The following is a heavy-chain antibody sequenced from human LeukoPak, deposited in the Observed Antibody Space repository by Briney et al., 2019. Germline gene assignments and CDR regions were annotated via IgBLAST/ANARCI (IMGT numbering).Heavy chain of an antibody. CDR2: IYSGGST. Sequence: PGGSLRLSCAASGFTVSSNYMSWVRQAPGKGLEWVSVIYSGGSTYYADSVKGRFTISRDSSKNTLYLQMSSLRAEDTAVYYCAKSLTMIVKVTDASDIWGQGTMVTVSS. D-gene: IGHD3-22*01. CDR1: GFTVSSNY. V-gene: IGHV3-53*01. CDR3: AKSLTMIVKVTDASDI. J-gene: IGHJ3*02.